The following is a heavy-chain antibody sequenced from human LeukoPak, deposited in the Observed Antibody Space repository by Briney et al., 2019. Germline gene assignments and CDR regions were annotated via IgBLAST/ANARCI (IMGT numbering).Heavy chain of an antibody. J-gene: IGHJ4*02. CDR3: ARRTPSSSSWLFDY. CDR2: IYPGDSDT. V-gene: IGHV5-51*01. CDR1: GYSFASYW. D-gene: IGHD6-13*01. Sequence: GESLKISCKGSGYSFASYWIGWVRQMPGKGLEWMGIIYPGDSDTRYSPSFQGQVTISADKSISTAYLQWSSLKASDPAMYYCARRTPSSSSWLFDYWGQGTLVTVSS.